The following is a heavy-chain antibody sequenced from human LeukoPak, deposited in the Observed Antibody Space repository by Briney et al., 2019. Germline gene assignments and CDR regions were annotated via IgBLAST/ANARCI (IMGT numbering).Heavy chain of an antibody. Sequence: ASVKVSCKASGYTFTSYGISWVRQAPGQGLEWIGWIIAYNGNTNYAQKLQGRVTMTTDTSTSTAYMELRSPRSADTAVYYCAIEAWGSLDYWGPGTLVTVSS. V-gene: IGHV1-18*01. D-gene: IGHD7-27*01. CDR1: GYTFTSYG. CDR3: AIEAWGSLDY. CDR2: IIAYNGNT. J-gene: IGHJ4*02.